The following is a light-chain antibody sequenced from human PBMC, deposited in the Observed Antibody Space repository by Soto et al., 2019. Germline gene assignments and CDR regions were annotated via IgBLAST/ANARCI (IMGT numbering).Light chain of an antibody. CDR2: DVN. CDR3: SAHGGSNPDV. J-gene: IGLJ1*01. CDR1: ASDIGGYTF. Sequence: QSALTQPPSASGSPGQSVAISCTGTASDIGGYTFVSWYQQHPGKAPKLLIYDVNKRPSGVPDRFSGSKSGNKASLTVSGLQAEDEADYYRSAHGGSNPDVFGTGTKLTVL. V-gene: IGLV2-8*01.